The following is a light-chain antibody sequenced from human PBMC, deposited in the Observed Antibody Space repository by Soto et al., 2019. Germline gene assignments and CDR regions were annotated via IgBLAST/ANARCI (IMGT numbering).Light chain of an antibody. V-gene: IGKV3-15*01. CDR1: QSVRSN. J-gene: IGKJ1*01. Sequence: IVMTQSPATLSASPGERATLSCRASQSVRSNLAWYQQKPGQAPRLLIYGASTRATGVPARFSGSGSGTEFTLTISNLQSEDFAVYHCQQYDKWPRTFGQGTKVDIK. CDR2: GAS. CDR3: QQYDKWPRT.